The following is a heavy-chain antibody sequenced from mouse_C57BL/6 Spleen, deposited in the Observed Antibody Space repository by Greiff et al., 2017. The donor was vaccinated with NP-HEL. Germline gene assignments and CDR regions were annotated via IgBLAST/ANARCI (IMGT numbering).Heavy chain of an antibody. V-gene: IGHV1-50*01. Sequence: VKLQQPGAELVKPGASVKLSCKASGYTFTSYWMQWVKQRPGQGLEWIGEIDPSDSYTNYNQKFKGKATLTVDTSSSTAYMQLSSLTSEDSAVYYCARGYSNYWYFDVWGTGTTVTVSS. CDR1: GYTFTSYW. D-gene: IGHD2-5*01. CDR3: ARGYSNYWYFDV. CDR2: IDPSDSYT. J-gene: IGHJ1*03.